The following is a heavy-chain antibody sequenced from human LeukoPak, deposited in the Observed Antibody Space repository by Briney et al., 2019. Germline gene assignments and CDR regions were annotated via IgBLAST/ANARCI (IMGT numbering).Heavy chain of an antibody. CDR3: ARPPSSSGYFDY. V-gene: IGHV1-2*02. D-gene: IGHD6-19*01. J-gene: IGHJ4*01. CDR1: GYTFTGYY. Sequence: ASVKVSFKASGYTFTGYYMHWVRQAPGQGLEWMGWINPNSGDTHYAQNFRGRVTMTSDTSVSTAYMELSRLTSDDTALYFCARPPSSSGYFDYWGHGTLVTVST. CDR2: INPNSGDT.